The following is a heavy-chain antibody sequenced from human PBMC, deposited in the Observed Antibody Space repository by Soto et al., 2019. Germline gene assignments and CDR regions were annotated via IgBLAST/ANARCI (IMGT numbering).Heavy chain of an antibody. CDR3: ARDNIVSKGYGMDV. CDR2: IHSSGTF. CDR1: GASISNAY. V-gene: IGHV4-4*07. J-gene: IGHJ6*02. D-gene: IGHD5-12*01. Sequence: SETLSLTCTVSGASISNAYWSWIRQAAGKRLEWIGRIHSSGTFNYNPSLKSRVSISRDTSKNQISLKLSSVTAADTAVYYCARDNIVSKGYGMDVWGQGTTVTVSS.